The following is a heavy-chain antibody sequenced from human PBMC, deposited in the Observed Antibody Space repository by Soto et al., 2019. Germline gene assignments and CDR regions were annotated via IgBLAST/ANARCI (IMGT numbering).Heavy chain of an antibody. Sequence: SETLSLTCTVSGGSISSSSYYWGWIRQPPGKGLEWIGSIYYSGSTYYNPSLKSRVTISVDTSKNQFSLKLSSVTAADTAVYYCARPSSSWDGDYYYYGMDVWGQGTTVTVSS. D-gene: IGHD6-13*01. CDR3: ARPSSSWDGDYYYYGMDV. CDR1: GGSISSSSYY. CDR2: IYYSGST. V-gene: IGHV4-39*01. J-gene: IGHJ6*02.